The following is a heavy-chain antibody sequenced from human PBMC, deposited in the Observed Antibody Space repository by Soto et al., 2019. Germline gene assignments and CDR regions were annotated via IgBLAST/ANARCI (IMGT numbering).Heavy chain of an antibody. J-gene: IGHJ4*02. CDR3: AKASDGGWPYYFDS. Sequence: GGFLRLSCVASGFPCDPYVMAWVCQAPGKGLEWVAAIRSNTAVTHYADSMRDRFTISRVNSANTIFLQMNSLRVEDSAVYFCAKASDGGWPYYFDSWGQGALVTVSS. CDR2: IRSNTAVT. CDR1: GFPCDPYV. D-gene: IGHD2-15*01. V-gene: IGHV3-23*01.